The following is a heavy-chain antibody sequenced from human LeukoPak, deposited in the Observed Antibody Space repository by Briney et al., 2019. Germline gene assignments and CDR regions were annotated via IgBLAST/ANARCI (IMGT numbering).Heavy chain of an antibody. J-gene: IGHJ4*02. D-gene: IGHD3-10*01. Sequence: TSETLSLTCTVSGGSISSYYWSWIRQPPGKGLEWIGYIYYSGSTNYNPSLKSRVTISVDTSKNQFSLKLSSVTAADTAVYYCAREYGSGYCDYWGQGTLVTVSP. CDR2: IYYSGST. V-gene: IGHV4-59*01. CDR1: GGSISSYY. CDR3: AREYGSGYCDY.